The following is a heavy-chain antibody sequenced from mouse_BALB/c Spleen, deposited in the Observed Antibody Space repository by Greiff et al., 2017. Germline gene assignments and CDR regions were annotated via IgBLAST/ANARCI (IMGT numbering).Heavy chain of an antibody. D-gene: IGHD2-4*01. CDR2: ISSGGST. Sequence: EVQLVESGGGLVKPGGSLKLSCAASGFTFSSYAMSWVRQTPEKRLEWVASISSGGSTYYPDRVKGRFTISRDNARNILYLQMSSLRSEDTAMYYCARGIYYDYDGEAWFAYWGQGTLVTVSA. CDR3: ARGIYYDYDGEAWFAY. CDR1: GFTFSSYA. V-gene: IGHV5-6-5*01. J-gene: IGHJ3*01.